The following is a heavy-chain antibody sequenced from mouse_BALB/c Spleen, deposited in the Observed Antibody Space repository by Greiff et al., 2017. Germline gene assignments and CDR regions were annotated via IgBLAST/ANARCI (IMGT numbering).Heavy chain of an antibody. Sequence: VQLQQSGPELVKPGASVKISCKASGYTFTDYNMHWVKQSHGKSLEWIGYIYPYNGGTGYNQKFKSKATLTVDNSSSTAYMELRSLTSEDSAVYYCARSGNYVRAMDYWGQGTSVTVSS. CDR1: GYTFTDYN. CDR2: IYPYNGGT. V-gene: IGHV1S29*02. D-gene: IGHD2-1*01. J-gene: IGHJ4*01. CDR3: ARSGNYVRAMDY.